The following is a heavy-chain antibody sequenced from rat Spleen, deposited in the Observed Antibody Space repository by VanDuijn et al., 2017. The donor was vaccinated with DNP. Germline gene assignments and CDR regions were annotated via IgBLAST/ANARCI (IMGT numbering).Heavy chain of an antibody. D-gene: IGHD3-1*01. V-gene: IGHV3-1*01. CDR1: GYSITSNY. Sequence: EVQLQESGPGLVKPSQSLSLTCSVTGYSITSNYWGWIRKFPGNKMEYIGHISYSGSTNYNPSLKSRFSITRDTSRNQFFLQLNSITAEDTATYFCARFGPDLDYWGQGVMVTVSS. CDR3: ARFGPDLDY. J-gene: IGHJ2*01. CDR2: ISYSGST.